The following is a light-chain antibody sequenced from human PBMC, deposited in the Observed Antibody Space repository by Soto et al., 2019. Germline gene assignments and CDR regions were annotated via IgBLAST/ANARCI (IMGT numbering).Light chain of an antibody. CDR2: AAS. CDR3: QQSYSTSRT. J-gene: IGKJ1*01. Sequence: DIQMTQSPSSLSASVVDRVTITCLASQSISSYLNWYQQKPGKAPKLLIYAASSLQSGVPSRFSGSGSGTDFTLTISSLQPEDFATYYCQQSYSTSRTFGQGTKVDIK. V-gene: IGKV1-39*01. CDR1: QSISSY.